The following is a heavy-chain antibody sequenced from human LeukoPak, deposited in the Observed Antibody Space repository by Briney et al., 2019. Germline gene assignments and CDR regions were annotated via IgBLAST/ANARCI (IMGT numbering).Heavy chain of an antibody. CDR3: ARETAAYFDY. J-gene: IGHJ4*02. CDR2: IWYDGYNK. Sequence: GGSLRLSCAASGFTFSSYGMHWVRQAPGKGLEWVAIIWYDGYNKYYADSVKGRFTISRDNSKNTLYLQMNSLRVEDTAVYYCARETAAYFDYWGQGTLVTVSS. V-gene: IGHV3-33*01. D-gene: IGHD2-21*02. CDR1: GFTFSSYG.